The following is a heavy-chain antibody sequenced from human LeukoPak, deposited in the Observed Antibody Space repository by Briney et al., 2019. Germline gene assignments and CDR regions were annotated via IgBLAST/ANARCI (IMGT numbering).Heavy chain of an antibody. D-gene: IGHD2-15*01. Sequence: GSLRLSCTASGFTFGDYAMSWVRQAPGKGLEWIGYSHSSGSTSYNPSLNSRVTISVDTSKNQFSLNLRSVTAADTAVYYCARYCSGGDCYSRAFDYWGQGALVTVSS. J-gene: IGHJ4*02. CDR1: GFTFGDYA. V-gene: IGHV4-59*01. CDR3: ARYCSGGDCYSRAFDY. CDR2: SHSSGST.